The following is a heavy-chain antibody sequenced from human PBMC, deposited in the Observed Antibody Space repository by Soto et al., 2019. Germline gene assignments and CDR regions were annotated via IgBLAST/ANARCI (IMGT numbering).Heavy chain of an antibody. J-gene: IGHJ4*02. CDR1: GYTFTSYG. D-gene: IGHD5-18*01. V-gene: IGHV1-18*01. CDR2: ISAYNGNT. Sequence: QVQLVQSGAEVKKPGASVKVSCKASGYTFTSYGISWVRQAPGQGLEWMGWISAYNGNTNYAQKLQGRVTMTTDTSTSTAYMELRSVTSDDTAVYYCASSLLVGYGLEGESDWGQGTLVTVSS. CDR3: ASSLLVGYGLEGESD.